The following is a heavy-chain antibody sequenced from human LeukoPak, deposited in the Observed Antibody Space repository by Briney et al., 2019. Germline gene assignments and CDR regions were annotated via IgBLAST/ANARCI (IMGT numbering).Heavy chain of an antibody. Sequence: SETLSLTCTVSGGSISSHYWSWIRQPPGKGLEWIGYIYYSGSTNYNPSLKSRVTISVDTSKNQFSLKLSSVTAADTAVYYCARRRPLEADFDYWGQGTLVTVSS. CDR3: ARRRPLEADFDY. D-gene: IGHD1-1*01. V-gene: IGHV4-59*08. CDR2: IYYSGST. CDR1: GGSISSHY. J-gene: IGHJ4*02.